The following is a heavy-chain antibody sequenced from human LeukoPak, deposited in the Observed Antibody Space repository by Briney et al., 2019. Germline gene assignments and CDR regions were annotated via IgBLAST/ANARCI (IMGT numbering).Heavy chain of an antibody. J-gene: IGHJ4*02. Sequence: ASVKVSCKASGYTLTRHGVSWVRQAPGQGLEWMGWISAYNGDTKYAQNFQGRVTITTDTSTTTAYMELRSLRSDDTAVYYCARDPSNTSGNFPYFDYWGQGTLVTVSS. V-gene: IGHV1-18*01. CDR1: GYTLTRHG. D-gene: IGHD3-22*01. CDR2: ISAYNGDT. CDR3: ARDPSNTSGNFPYFDY.